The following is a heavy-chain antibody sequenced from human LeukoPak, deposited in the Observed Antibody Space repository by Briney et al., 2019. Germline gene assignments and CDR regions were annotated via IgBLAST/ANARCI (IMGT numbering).Heavy chain of an antibody. V-gene: IGHV4-59*08. CDR1: GGSISSYY. CDR3: ARLSGLRHYDILTGYYLARNDPSWFDP. CDR2: IYYSGST. J-gene: IGHJ5*02. D-gene: IGHD3-9*01. Sequence: SETLSLTCTVSGGSISSYYWSWIRQPPGKGLEWIGYIYYSGSTNYNPSLKSRVTISVDTSKNQFSLKLSSVTAADTAVYYCARLSGLRHYDILTGYYLARNDPSWFDPWGQGTLVTVSS.